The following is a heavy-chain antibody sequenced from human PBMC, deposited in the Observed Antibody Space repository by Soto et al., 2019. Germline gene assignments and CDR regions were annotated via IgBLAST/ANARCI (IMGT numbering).Heavy chain of an antibody. D-gene: IGHD4-17*01. CDR2: ISSSSSYI. V-gene: IGHV3-21*01. J-gene: IGHJ6*02. CDR3: ARGIYGDYLSYYYYCGMDG. Sequence: PGGSLRLSCAASGFTFSSYSMNWVRQAPGKGLEWVSSISSSSSYIYYADSVKGRFTISRDNAKNSQYLQMNSLRAEDTAVYYCARGIYGDYLSYYYYCGMDGWGRGTTGAVSS. CDR1: GFTFSSYS.